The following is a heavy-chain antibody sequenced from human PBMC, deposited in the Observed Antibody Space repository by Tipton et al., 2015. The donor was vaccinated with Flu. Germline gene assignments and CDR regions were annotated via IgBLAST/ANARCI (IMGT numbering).Heavy chain of an antibody. J-gene: IGHJ4*02. Sequence: LRLSCSVSGDSIGSGYYWGWIRQPPGKGLEWIGNIFHTGSTYSNPSLRSRVTLSVDTSKNQFSLRLSSVTAADTAVYYCARHTGDSVRGVIDYWGQGTLVTVSS. V-gene: IGHV4-38-2*01. CDR3: ARHTGDSVRGVIDY. CDR1: GDSIGSGYY. D-gene: IGHD3-10*02. CDR2: IFHTGST.